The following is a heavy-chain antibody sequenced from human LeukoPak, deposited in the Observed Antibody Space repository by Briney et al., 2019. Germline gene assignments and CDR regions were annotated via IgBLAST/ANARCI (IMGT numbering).Heavy chain of an antibody. Sequence: GGSLRLSCAASGFTVSTNYMSWVRQAPGKGLEWVSVIYSGDSTYYADSVKGRFTISRHSSKNTLYLQMNSLRAEGTAVYYCARDLRGGNFDYWGQGTLVTVSS. CDR1: GFTVSTNY. D-gene: IGHD2-15*01. CDR3: ARDLRGGNFDY. CDR2: IYSGDST. V-gene: IGHV3-53*04. J-gene: IGHJ4*02.